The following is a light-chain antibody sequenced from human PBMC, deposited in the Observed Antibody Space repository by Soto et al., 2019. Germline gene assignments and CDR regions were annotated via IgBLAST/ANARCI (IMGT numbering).Light chain of an antibody. CDR2: SNN. V-gene: IGLV1-44*01. Sequence: QSVLTQPPSASGTPGQRVTISCSGSSSNIGSNTVNWYQQLPGTAPKLLIYSNNQRPSGVPDRFSGSKSRTSASLAISGLESDDEADYYGAAWDYSLSGLEVFGTGTKVTVL. J-gene: IGLJ1*01. CDR3: AAWDYSLSGLEV. CDR1: SSNIGSNT.